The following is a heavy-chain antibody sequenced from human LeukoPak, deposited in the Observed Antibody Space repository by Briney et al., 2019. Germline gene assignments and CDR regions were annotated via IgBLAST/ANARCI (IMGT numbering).Heavy chain of an antibody. CDR2: IIPILDIA. CDR3: ARGLRSVAMVDDTPLSDY. Sequence: SVNVSCKASGGIFSSYAISWVRQAPGQGLEWMGRIIPILDIANYAQKFQGRVTITADKSTTTAYMELSSLRSEDTAMYYCARGLRSVAMVDDTPLSDYWGQGTLVTVSS. J-gene: IGHJ4*02. CDR1: GGIFSSYA. D-gene: IGHD2-15*01. V-gene: IGHV1-69*04.